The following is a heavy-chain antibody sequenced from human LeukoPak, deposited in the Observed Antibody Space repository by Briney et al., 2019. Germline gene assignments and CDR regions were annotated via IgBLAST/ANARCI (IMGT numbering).Heavy chain of an antibody. Sequence: GGSLRLSCAASGFSFSSFAMTWVRQAPGKGLEWVSSITGGHYPTYNTDSVKGRFTISRDNSKNTLYLQMNSLRADDTAVYYCTKDPNGDYVGAFEPWGEGTLVTVSS. CDR3: TKDPNGDYVGAFEP. J-gene: IGHJ5*02. V-gene: IGHV3-23*01. D-gene: IGHD4-17*01. CDR2: ITGGHYPT. CDR1: GFSFSSFA.